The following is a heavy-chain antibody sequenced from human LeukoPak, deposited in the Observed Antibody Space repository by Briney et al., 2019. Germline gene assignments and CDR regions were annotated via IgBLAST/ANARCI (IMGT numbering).Heavy chain of an antibody. D-gene: IGHD4-17*01. CDR1: GFTFSSYA. V-gene: IGHV3-23*01. Sequence: GGSLRLSCAASGFTFSSYAMSWVRQAPGKGLEWVSAISDSGGDTYYADSVKGRFTISRDNSKNTLYLQLNSLRAEDTAVFYCAHYADYVGFDYWDQGTLVTVSS. CDR2: ISDSGGDT. J-gene: IGHJ4*02. CDR3: AHYADYVGFDY.